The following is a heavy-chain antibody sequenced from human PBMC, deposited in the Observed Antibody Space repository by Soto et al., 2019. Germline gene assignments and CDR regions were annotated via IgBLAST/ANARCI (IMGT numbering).Heavy chain of an antibody. D-gene: IGHD3-9*01. Sequence: PSETLSLTCTVSGGSISSYYWSWIRQPPGKGLEWIGYIYYSGSTNYNPSLKSRVTISVDTSKNQFSLKLSSVTAADTAVYYCARDSARPNLRYFDWSPYFDYWGQGTLVTVFS. V-gene: IGHV4-59*01. J-gene: IGHJ4*02. CDR3: ARDSARPNLRYFDWSPYFDY. CDR2: IYYSGST. CDR1: GGSISSYY.